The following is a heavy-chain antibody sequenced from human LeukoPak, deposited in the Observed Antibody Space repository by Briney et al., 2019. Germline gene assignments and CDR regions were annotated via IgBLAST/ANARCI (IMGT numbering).Heavy chain of an antibody. D-gene: IGHD6-19*01. CDR3: ARDKGAVAGYYYYGMDV. Sequence: SVKVSCKASGCTFSSYAISWVRQAPGQGLEWMGRIIPILGIANYAQKFQGRVTITADKSTSTAYMELSSLRSEDTAVYYCARDKGAVAGYYYYGMDVWGQGTTVTVSS. CDR2: IIPILGIA. CDR1: GCTFSSYA. J-gene: IGHJ6*02. V-gene: IGHV1-69*04.